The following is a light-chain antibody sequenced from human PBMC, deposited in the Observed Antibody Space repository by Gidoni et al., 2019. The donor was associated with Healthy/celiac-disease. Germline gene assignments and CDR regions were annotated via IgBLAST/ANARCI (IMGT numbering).Light chain of an antibody. Sequence: QSVLTQPPSVSGAPGQTVTISGAGSSSSIGAGYDVHWYQQLPGTAPKLLIYGNSNRPSGVPDRFSGSKSGTSASLAITGLQAEDEADYYCQSYDSSLSGSVFGGGTKLTVL. CDR1: SSSIGAGYD. V-gene: IGLV1-40*01. CDR3: QSYDSSLSGSV. J-gene: IGLJ3*02. CDR2: GNS.